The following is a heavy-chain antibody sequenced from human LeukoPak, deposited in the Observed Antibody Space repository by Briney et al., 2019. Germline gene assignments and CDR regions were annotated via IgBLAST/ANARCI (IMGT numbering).Heavy chain of an antibody. Sequence: SETLSLTCAVYGGAFSGYSWSWIRQPPGKGLEWIGEIDPNGTTNYNPSLKSRVIVSVDTSKNQFSLKLSSVTAADTAVYYCARLLVSGYEGEFDYWGQGTLVTVSS. CDR1: GGAFSGYS. CDR3: ARLLVSGYEGEFDY. CDR2: IDPNGTT. V-gene: IGHV4-34*01. J-gene: IGHJ4*02. D-gene: IGHD5-12*01.